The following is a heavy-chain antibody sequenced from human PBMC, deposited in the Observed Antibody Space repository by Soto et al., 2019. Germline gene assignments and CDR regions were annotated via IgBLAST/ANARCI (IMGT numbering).Heavy chain of an antibody. V-gene: IGHV3-33*01. CDR1: GFTFSSYG. CDR2: IWYDGSNK. Sequence: TGWSLRLSCAASGFTFSSYGMHLVRQAPGKGLEWVAVIWYDGSNKYYADSVKGRFTISRDNSKNTLYLQMNSLRAEDTAVYYCARDGGVVAATTTLPYYYYGMEVWGEGTKVTVSS. CDR3: ARDGGVVAATTTLPYYYYGMEV. D-gene: IGHD2-15*01. J-gene: IGHJ6*02.